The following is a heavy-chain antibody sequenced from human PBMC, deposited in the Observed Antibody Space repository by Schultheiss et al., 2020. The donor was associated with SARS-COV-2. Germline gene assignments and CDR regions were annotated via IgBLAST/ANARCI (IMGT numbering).Heavy chain of an antibody. J-gene: IGHJ5*02. Sequence: SETLSLTCAVYGGSFSGYYWSWIRQPPGKGLEWIGYIYYSGSTYYNPSLKSRVTISVDTSKNQFSLKLSSVTAADTAVYYCARLPNGGWFDPWGQGTLVTVSS. V-gene: IGHV4-34*09. CDR2: IYYSGST. CDR3: ARLPNGGWFDP. D-gene: IGHD2-2*01. CDR1: GGSFSGYY.